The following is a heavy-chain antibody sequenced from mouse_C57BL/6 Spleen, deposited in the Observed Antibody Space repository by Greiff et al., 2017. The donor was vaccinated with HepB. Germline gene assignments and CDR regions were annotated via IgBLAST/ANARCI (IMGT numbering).Heavy chain of an antibody. CDR2: ISSGGSYT. J-gene: IGHJ3*01. D-gene: IGHD2-10*02. CDR3: ARQGRYGNTWFAY. CDR1: GFTFSSYG. Sequence: DVKLVESGGDLVKPGGSLKLSCAASGFTFSSYGMSWVRQTPDKRLEWVATISSGGSYTYYPDSVKGRFTISRDNAKNTLYLQMSSLKSEDTAMYYCARQGRYGNTWFAYWGQGTLVTVSA. V-gene: IGHV5-6*02.